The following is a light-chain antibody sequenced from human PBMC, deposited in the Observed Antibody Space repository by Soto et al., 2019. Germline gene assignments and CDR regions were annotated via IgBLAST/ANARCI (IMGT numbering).Light chain of an antibody. CDR1: QSVGSS. J-gene: IGKJ1*01. CDR2: GAS. CDR3: QQYHNLWT. V-gene: IGKV3-15*01. Sequence: EILMTQSPATLSVSPGERATLSCRASQSVGSSLAWFKQKPGQAPRLLIYGASSRATGTPARLSGSASGTEFTLTISSMQSEDFALYYCQQYHNLWTFGHGTKVDIK.